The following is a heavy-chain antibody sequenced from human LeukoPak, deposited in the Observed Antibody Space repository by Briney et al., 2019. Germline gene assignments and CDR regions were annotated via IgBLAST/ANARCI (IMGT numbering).Heavy chain of an antibody. Sequence: GESLKISCKGSGYSFTSYWIGWVRQMPGKGLEWMGIIYPGDSDTRYSPSFQGQVTISADKSISTAYLQWSSLKASDTAMYYCARPRTIYYGDYVGYFDYWGQGTLVTVFS. V-gene: IGHV5-51*01. D-gene: IGHD4-17*01. CDR2: IYPGDSDT. CDR3: ARPRTIYYGDYVGYFDY. CDR1: GYSFTSYW. J-gene: IGHJ4*02.